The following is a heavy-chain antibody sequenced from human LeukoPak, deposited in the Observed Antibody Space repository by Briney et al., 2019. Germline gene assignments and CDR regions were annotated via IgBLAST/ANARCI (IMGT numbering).Heavy chain of an antibody. CDR3: ARGSRRLADFHY. J-gene: IGHJ4*02. V-gene: IGHV4-30-4*01. CDR2: IYYSGST. CDR1: GGSISSGDYY. D-gene: IGHD6-19*01. Sequence: SQTLSLTCTVSGGSISSGDYYWSWIPQPPGKVLEWIGYIYYSGSTYYHQSLQRRVTISVDTSKNQFSLELSSVTAADTAVYYCARGSRRLADFHYWGQGTQVTVSS.